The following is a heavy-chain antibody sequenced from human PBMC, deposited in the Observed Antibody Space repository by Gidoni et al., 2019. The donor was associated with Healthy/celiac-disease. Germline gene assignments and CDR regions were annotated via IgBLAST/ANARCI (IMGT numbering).Heavy chain of an antibody. Sequence: QVQLVESGGGVVQPGRSLRLSCAASGFTFSSYGMHWVRQAPGKGLEWVAVISYDGSNKYYADSVKGRFTISRDNSKNTLYLQMNSLRAEDTAVYYCAKDWAELERREVHGMDVWGQGTTVTVSS. CDR1: GFTFSSYG. V-gene: IGHV3-30*18. CDR3: AKDWAELERREVHGMDV. CDR2: ISYDGSNK. D-gene: IGHD1-1*01. J-gene: IGHJ6*02.